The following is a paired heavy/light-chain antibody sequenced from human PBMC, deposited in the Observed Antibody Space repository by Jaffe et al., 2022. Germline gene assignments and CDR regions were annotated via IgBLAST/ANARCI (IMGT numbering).Light chain of an antibody. CDR2: EDK. J-gene: IGLJ2*01. CDR1: KLGTIF. V-gene: IGLV3-1*01. CDR3: QAWDRDNVV. Sequence: SFELTQPPSVSVSPGQTATITCSGHKLGTIFTAWYQQKSGQSPVLVIFEDKKRPSGIPERFFGSNSGNTATLTISGTQPTDEADYYCQAWDRDNVVFGGGTTLTVL.
Heavy chain of an antibody. CDR3: ARRVPEDFLFVSVDYYYYMDV. J-gene: IGHJ6*03. CDR2: IHPGDSKI. Sequence: EVQLLQSGAQAKKPGETLKISCQGSAYNFLNFWIVWVRQVPGKGLEWMGSIHPGDSKIRYSPSFQGQVTISADKSINTAYMQWSTLQASDTAIYFCARRVPEDFLFVSVDYYYYMDVWGKGTTVTVSS. CDR1: AYNFLNFW. D-gene: IGHD2-15*01. V-gene: IGHV5-51*03.